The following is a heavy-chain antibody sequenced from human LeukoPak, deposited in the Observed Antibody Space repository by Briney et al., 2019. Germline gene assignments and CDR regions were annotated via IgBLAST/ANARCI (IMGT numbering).Heavy chain of an antibody. D-gene: IGHD3-3*01. CDR2: IHPNSGGT. CDR1: GYTFTGYY. Sequence: ASVKVSCKASGYTFTGYYMHWVRQAPGQGLEWMGWIHPNSGGTNYAQKFQGRVTMTRDTSISTAYMELSRLRSDDTAVYYCARDPTIFGVVIIEYYFDYWGQGTLVTVSS. J-gene: IGHJ4*02. CDR3: ARDPTIFGVVIIEYYFDY. V-gene: IGHV1-2*02.